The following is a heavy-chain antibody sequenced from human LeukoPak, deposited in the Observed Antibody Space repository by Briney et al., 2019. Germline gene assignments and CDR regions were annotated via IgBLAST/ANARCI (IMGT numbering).Heavy chain of an antibody. Sequence: PGGSLRLSCAASGFTISSQAMSWVRQAPGKGLECVSTIGISDVDRHYADSVKGRFTISRDNSKNTLYLQMSSLRADDTAVYYCAKDAPGAGGFDYWGQGTLVTVSS. CDR3: AKDAPGAGGFDY. V-gene: IGHV3-23*01. CDR1: GFTISSQA. D-gene: IGHD1-14*01. CDR2: IGISDVDR. J-gene: IGHJ4*02.